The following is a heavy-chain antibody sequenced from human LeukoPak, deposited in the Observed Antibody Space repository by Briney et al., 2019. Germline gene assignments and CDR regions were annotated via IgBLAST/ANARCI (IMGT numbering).Heavy chain of an antibody. Sequence: SETLSLTCTVSGGSFNSAAYYWSWIRQHPGKGLEWVGYIYYSGATYYNPSLKSRVTISVDTSKNQFSLKLSSVTAADTAVYYCARQGDYDFWSGYPYNWFDPWGQGTLVTVSS. CDR2: IYYSGAT. D-gene: IGHD3-3*01. CDR1: GGSFNSAAYY. CDR3: ARQGDYDFWSGYPYNWFDP. J-gene: IGHJ5*02. V-gene: IGHV4-39*01.